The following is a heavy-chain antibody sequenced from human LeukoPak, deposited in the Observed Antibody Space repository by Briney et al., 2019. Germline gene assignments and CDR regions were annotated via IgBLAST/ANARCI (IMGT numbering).Heavy chain of an antibody. Sequence: GASVKVSCKASGYTFTGYYMHWVRQAPGQGLGWMGWINPNSGGTNYAQKFQGRVTMTRDTSISTAYMELSRLRSDDTAVYYCARAQQLVPGLNYYYYGMDVWGQGTTVTVSS. D-gene: IGHD6-13*01. CDR3: ARAQQLVPGLNYYYYGMDV. V-gene: IGHV1-2*02. CDR1: GYTFTGYY. CDR2: INPNSGGT. J-gene: IGHJ6*02.